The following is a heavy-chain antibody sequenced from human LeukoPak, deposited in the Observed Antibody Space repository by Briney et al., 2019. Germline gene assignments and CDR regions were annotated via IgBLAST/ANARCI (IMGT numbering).Heavy chain of an antibody. V-gene: IGHV6-1*01. Sequence: SQTLSLTCAISGDSVSSNSVTWNWIRQSPSRGLEWLGRTYYRSTWYDDYAVSVRGRITVNPDTSKNQFPLHLNSVTPEDTAVYYCARRLTQYDCFDPWGQGILVTVSS. J-gene: IGHJ5*02. CDR1: GDSVSSNSVT. CDR2: TYYRSTWYD. D-gene: IGHD2-2*01. CDR3: ARRLTQYDCFDP.